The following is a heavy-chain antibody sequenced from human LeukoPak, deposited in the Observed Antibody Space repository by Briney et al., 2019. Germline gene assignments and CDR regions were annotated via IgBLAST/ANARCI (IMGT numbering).Heavy chain of an antibody. Sequence: ASVKVSCKASGGTFSSYAISWVRQAPGQGLEWMGWISAYNGNTNYAQKLQGRVTMTTDTSTSTAYMELRSLRSDDTAVYYCARDTDYDILTGYYNGAASGFDYWGQGTLVTVSS. V-gene: IGHV1-18*01. CDR3: ARDTDYDILTGYYNGAASGFDY. CDR2: ISAYNGNT. CDR1: GGTFSSYA. J-gene: IGHJ4*02. D-gene: IGHD3-9*01.